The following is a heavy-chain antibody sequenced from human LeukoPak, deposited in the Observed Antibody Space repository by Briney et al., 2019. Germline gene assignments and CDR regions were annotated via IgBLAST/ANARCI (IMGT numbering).Heavy chain of an antibody. V-gene: IGHV3-11*01. CDR2: ISSSGNVI. CDR3: ARDTEDDDGSTTFDY. D-gene: IGHD1-26*01. J-gene: IGHJ4*02. CDR1: GFTFSDYY. Sequence: GGSLRLSCAISGFTFSDYYFSWIRQAPGKGLEWISYISSSGNVIYYADSVKGRFTISRDNAKNPLYLQMNSLRVEDTAVYYCARDTEDDDGSTTFDYWGQGTLVTVSS.